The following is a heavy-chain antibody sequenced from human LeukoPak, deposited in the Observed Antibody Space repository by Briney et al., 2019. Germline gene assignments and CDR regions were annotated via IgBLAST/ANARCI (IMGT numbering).Heavy chain of an antibody. CDR2: INRDGSTT. J-gene: IGHJ4*02. CDR1: EFTFGNYW. CDR3: ARDKKSGESSEIDY. V-gene: IGHV3-74*03. D-gene: IGHD3-10*01. Sequence: PGGSLRLSCAASEFTFGNYWVHWVRQAPGKGLVWVSRINRDGSTTKYADSVKGRFTVSRDNAKNTLNLQMNSLRAEDTAVYYCARDKKSGESSEIDYWGQGTLVTVSS.